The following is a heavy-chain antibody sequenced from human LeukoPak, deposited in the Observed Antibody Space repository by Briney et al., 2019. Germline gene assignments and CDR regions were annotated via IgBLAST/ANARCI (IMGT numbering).Heavy chain of an antibody. V-gene: IGHV4-39*01. CDR1: GGSITSSSSY. CDR2: IYYSGST. Sequence: SQTLSLTCPVSGGSITSSSSYWGWIRQPPGKGLEWIGTIYYSGSTYYNPSLKSRVTISVDTSKNQFSLKLSSVTAADTAVYYCAITQAPSSGWHQYFDYWGQGTLVTVSS. D-gene: IGHD6-19*01. J-gene: IGHJ4*02. CDR3: AITQAPSSGWHQYFDY.